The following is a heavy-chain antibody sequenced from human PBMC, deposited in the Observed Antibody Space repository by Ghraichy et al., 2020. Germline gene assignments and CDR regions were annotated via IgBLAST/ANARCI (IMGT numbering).Heavy chain of an antibody. J-gene: IGHJ6*02. CDR3: ARGRWGYSSGWYLGGNYYYYGMDV. CDR1: GDSVSSNSAA. V-gene: IGHV6-1*01. Sequence: SQTLSLTCAISGDSVSSNSAAWNWIRQSPSRGLEWLGRTYYRSKWYNDYAVSVKSRITINPDTSKNQFSLQLNSVTPEDTAVDYCARGRWGYSSGWYLGGNYYYYGMDVWGQGTTVTVSS. CDR2: TYYRSKWYN. D-gene: IGHD6-19*01.